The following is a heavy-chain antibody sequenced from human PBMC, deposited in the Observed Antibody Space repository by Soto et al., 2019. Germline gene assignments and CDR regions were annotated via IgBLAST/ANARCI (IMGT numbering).Heavy chain of an antibody. V-gene: IGHV3-53*01. CDR3: ARATSDHSNYYYYYMDV. Sequence: GGSLRLSCAASGFTVSSNYMSWVRQAPGKGLEWVSVIYSGGSTYYADSVKGRFTISRDNFKNTLYLQMNSLRAEDTAVYYCARATSDHSNYYYYYMDVWGKGTTVTVSS. J-gene: IGHJ6*03. CDR2: IYSGGST. CDR1: GFTVSSNY. D-gene: IGHD4-4*01.